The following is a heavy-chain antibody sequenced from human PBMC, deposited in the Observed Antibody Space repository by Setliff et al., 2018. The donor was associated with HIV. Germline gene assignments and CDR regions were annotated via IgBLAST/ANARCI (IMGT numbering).Heavy chain of an antibody. CDR1: GFTFSSYS. J-gene: IGHJ4*02. D-gene: IGHD1-26*01. V-gene: IGHV3-21*01. Sequence: PGWSLRLSCAASGFTFSSYSMNWVRQAPGRGLEWVSSISSSSSYIYYADSVKGRFTISRDNAKNSLYLQMNSLRAEDTAVYYCARNNGGGSSTYFDYWGQGTLVTVSS. CDR2: ISSSSSYI. CDR3: ARNNGGGSSTYFDY.